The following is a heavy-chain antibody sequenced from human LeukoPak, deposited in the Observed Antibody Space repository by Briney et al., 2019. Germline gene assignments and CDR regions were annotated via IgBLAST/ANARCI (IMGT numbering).Heavy chain of an antibody. CDR1: GGSISSGSYY. V-gene: IGHV4-61*02. D-gene: IGHD6-13*01. CDR2: IYTSGST. J-gene: IGHJ4*02. Sequence: SEALSLTCTVSGGSISSGSYYWSWIRQPAGKGLEWIGRIYTSGSTNYNPSLKSRVTISVDTSKNQFSLKLSSVTAADTAVYYCARDRGSSWSPFDYWGQGTLVTVSS. CDR3: ARDRGSSWSPFDY.